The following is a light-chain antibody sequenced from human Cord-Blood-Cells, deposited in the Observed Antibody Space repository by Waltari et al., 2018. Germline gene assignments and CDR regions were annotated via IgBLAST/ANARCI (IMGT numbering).Light chain of an antibody. CDR2: DVS. CDR1: SSDVGGYNY. CDR3: CSYAGSNWV. V-gene: IGLV2-11*02. Sequence: QSALTQPRSVSGSPGQSVTISCTGTSSDVGGYNYVSWYQQPPGKAPKLMIYDVSKRPSGVPDRFSGSKSGNTASLTISGLQAEDEADYYCCSYAGSNWVFGGGTKLTVL. J-gene: IGLJ3*02.